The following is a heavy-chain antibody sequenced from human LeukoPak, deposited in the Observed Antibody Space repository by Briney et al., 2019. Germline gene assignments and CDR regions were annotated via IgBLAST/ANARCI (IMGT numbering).Heavy chain of an antibody. Sequence: VGSLRLSCAASGFTFSSYWMSWVRQAPGKGLEWVANIKQDGSEKYYVDSVKGRFTISRDNAKNSLYLQMNSLRTEDTAVYYCVKELEHSGWYYRSTFDYWGQGILVTVSS. D-gene: IGHD6-19*01. V-gene: IGHV3-7*01. CDR1: GFTFSSYW. CDR2: IKQDGSEK. CDR3: VKELEHSGWYYRSTFDY. J-gene: IGHJ4*02.